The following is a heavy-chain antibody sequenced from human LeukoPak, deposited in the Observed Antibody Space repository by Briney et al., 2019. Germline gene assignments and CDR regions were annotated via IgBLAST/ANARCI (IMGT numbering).Heavy chain of an antibody. Sequence: SETLSLTCTVSGGSISSGSYYWTWIRQPPGKGLEWIGYIYYSGSTSYNPSLKSRVTISVDTSKNQFSLKLSSVTAADTAVYYCARRDSSGWYYFDYWGQGTLVTVSS. CDR1: GGSISSGSYY. J-gene: IGHJ4*02. D-gene: IGHD6-19*01. CDR3: ARRDSSGWYYFDY. V-gene: IGHV4-61*01. CDR2: IYYSGST.